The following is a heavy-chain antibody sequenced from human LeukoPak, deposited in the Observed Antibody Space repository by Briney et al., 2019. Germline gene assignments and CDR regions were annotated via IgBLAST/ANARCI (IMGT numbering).Heavy chain of an antibody. Sequence: PGGSLRLSCAASGFTFSSYSMNWVRQAPGKGLEWVSYISSSSSTIYYADSVKGRFTTSRDNPKNSLYLQMNSLRAEDTAVYYCARVWVGAIGWGQGTLVTVSS. D-gene: IGHD1-26*01. CDR1: GFTFSSYS. CDR2: ISSSSSTI. CDR3: ARVWVGAIG. J-gene: IGHJ4*02. V-gene: IGHV3-48*01.